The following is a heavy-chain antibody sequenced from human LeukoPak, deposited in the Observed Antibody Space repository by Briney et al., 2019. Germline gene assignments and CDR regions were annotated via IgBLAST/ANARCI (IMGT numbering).Heavy chain of an antibody. CDR2: INHSGST. CDR1: GGSFSGYY. CDR3: ARGHYYDSSGYYP. D-gene: IGHD3-22*01. V-gene: IGHV4-34*01. Sequence: SETLSLTCAVYGGSFSGYYWSLIRQPPGKGLEWIGEINHSGSTNYNPSLKSRVTISVDTSKNQFTLKLSSVTAADTAVYYCARGHYYDSSGYYPWGQGTLVTVSS. J-gene: IGHJ5*02.